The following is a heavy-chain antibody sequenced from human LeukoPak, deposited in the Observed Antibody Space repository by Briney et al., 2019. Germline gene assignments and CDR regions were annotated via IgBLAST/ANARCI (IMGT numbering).Heavy chain of an antibody. CDR3: ARTPLTIFGVVDDY. CDR2: ISAYNGNT. J-gene: IGHJ4*02. CDR1: GYTFTSYG. D-gene: IGHD3-3*01. Sequence: ASVKVSCKASGYTFTSYGISWVRQAPGQGLEWMGWISAYNGNTNYAQKPQGRVTMTTDTSTSTAYMELRSLRSDDTAVYYCARTPLTIFGVVDDYWGQGTLVTVSS. V-gene: IGHV1-18*01.